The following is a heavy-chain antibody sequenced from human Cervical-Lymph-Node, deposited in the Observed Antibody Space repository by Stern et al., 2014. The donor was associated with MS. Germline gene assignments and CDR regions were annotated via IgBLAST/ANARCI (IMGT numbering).Heavy chain of an antibody. Sequence: VQLVESGPGLVKPSETLSLTCTVSGGSISFYYWSWIRQPPGKGLEWIGYIYYSGSTNYNPSLKSRVTISVDTSKNQFSLKLSSVTAADTAVYYCARDTVGSSGYDYWGQGTLVTVSS. D-gene: IGHD6-19*01. J-gene: IGHJ4*02. V-gene: IGHV4-59*01. CDR3: ARDTVGSSGYDY. CDR1: GGSISFYY. CDR2: IYYSGST.